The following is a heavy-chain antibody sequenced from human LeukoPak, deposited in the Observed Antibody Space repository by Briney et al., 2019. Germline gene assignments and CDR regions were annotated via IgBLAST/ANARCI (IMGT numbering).Heavy chain of an antibody. D-gene: IGHD3-9*01. CDR3: ARVRYFDWYAFDI. Sequence: SETLSLTCTVSGDVTHYWGWIRQPPGKGLECIGSIYFSGSAYYNPSLRSRVTISVDTSKYQFSLKLSSVTAADTAVYYCARVRYFDWYAFDIWGQGTMVTVSS. CDR2: IYFSGSA. V-gene: IGHV4-39*07. J-gene: IGHJ3*02. CDR1: GDVTHY.